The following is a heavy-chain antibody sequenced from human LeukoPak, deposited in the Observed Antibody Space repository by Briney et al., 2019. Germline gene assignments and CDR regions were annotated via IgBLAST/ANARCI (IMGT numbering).Heavy chain of an antibody. D-gene: IGHD3-10*01. CDR1: GFSLSNYA. J-gene: IGHJ5*02. Sequence: GGSLRLSCAASGFSLSNYAMHWVRQTPGKGLEWVGFIRRKAYDGTTEYAASVKGRFTISRDDSKSIAYLQMNSLKTEDTAVYYCTRTGSGNWFDPWGQGTLVTVPS. CDR2: IRRKAYDGTT. CDR3: TRTGSGNWFDP. V-gene: IGHV3-49*04.